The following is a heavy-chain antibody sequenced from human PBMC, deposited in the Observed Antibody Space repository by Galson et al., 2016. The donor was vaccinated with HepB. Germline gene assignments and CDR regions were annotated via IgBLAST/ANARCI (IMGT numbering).Heavy chain of an antibody. CDR1: GGSISSGRYY. J-gene: IGHJ5*02. V-gene: IGHV4-31*03. CDR3: VRGLPTPRVVPVAVMGWFDP. Sequence: TLSLTCTVSGGSISSGRYYWSWIRQHPGKGLEWIGYVYYTGTTYYEPSLKSRISISEDTSKNQFTLKLSSVEAADTAVYYCVRGLPTPRVVPVAVMGWFDPGGQGTLVTVSS. D-gene: IGHD2-2*01. CDR2: VYYTGTT.